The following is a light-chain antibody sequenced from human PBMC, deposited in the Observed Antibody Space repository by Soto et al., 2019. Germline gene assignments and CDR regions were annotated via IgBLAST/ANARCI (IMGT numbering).Light chain of an antibody. CDR2: WAS. CDR1: QSVLFSSNNKNY. J-gene: IGKJ1*01. Sequence: DIVMTQSPASLAVSLGERATINCKSSQSVLFSSNNKNYLAGYQQKPGQPPKLLIYWASTRESGVPDRFSGSGSGTDFSLTITSLQAEDVAVYYCQQYYSTPQTFGQGTKVDIK. V-gene: IGKV4-1*01. CDR3: QQYYSTPQT.